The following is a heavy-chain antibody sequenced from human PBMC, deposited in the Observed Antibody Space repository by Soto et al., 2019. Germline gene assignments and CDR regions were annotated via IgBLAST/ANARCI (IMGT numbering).Heavy chain of an antibody. CDR1: GGTFSSYA. CDR3: ASRSYDFWSGPAHYYYGMDV. D-gene: IGHD3-3*01. V-gene: IGHV1-69*06. CDR2: IIPIFGTA. J-gene: IGHJ6*02. Sequence: SVKVSCKASGGTFSSYAISWVRQAPGQGLEWMGGIIPIFGTANYAQKVQGRVTITADKSTSTAYMELSSLRSEDTAVYYCASRSYDFWSGPAHYYYGMDVWGQGTTVTVSS.